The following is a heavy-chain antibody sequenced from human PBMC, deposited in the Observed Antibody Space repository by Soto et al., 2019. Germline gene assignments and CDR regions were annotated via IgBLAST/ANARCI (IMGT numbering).Heavy chain of an antibody. Sequence: SLRLSCAASGFTFISYGMHWVRQAPGKGLEWVAVISYDGSNKYYADSVKGRFTISRDNSKNTLYLQMNSLRAEDTAVYYCAKSPTGLIANFDYWGQGTLVTVSS. J-gene: IGHJ4*02. CDR2: ISYDGSNK. CDR3: AKSPTGLIANFDY. CDR1: GFTFISYG. D-gene: IGHD4-17*01. V-gene: IGHV3-30*18.